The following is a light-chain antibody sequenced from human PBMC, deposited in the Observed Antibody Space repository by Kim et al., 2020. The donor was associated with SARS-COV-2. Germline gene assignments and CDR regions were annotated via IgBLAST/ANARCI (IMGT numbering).Light chain of an antibody. CDR1: QNVLYSSNNKNY. Sequence: DIVMTQSPESLTVSLGERATINCKSSQNVLYSSNNKNYLAWYQQKPGQPPKLLIYWASTRESGVPDRFSGSGSGTDFTLTISSLQAEDVAVYYCQQYYSTPITFGQGTRLEIK. CDR3: QQYYSTPIT. V-gene: IGKV4-1*01. CDR2: WAS. J-gene: IGKJ5*01.